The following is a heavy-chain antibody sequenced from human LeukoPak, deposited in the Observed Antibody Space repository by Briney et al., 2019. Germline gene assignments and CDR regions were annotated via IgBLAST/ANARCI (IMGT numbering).Heavy chain of an antibody. CDR1: GGSISSGGYS. J-gene: IGHJ4*02. Sequence: PSQTLSLTCAVSGGSISSGGYSWSWIRQPPGKGLEWIGSIYYSGSTYYNPSLKSRVAISVDTSKNQFSLKLSSVTAADTAVYYCASADDFWSGRYWGQGTLVTVSS. D-gene: IGHD3-3*01. V-gene: IGHV4-30-2*03. CDR3: ASADDFWSGRY. CDR2: IYYSGST.